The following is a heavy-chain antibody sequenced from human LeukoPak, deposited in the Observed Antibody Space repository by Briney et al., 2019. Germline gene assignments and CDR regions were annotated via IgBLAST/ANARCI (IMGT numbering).Heavy chain of an antibody. CDR2: INPNSGGT. V-gene: IGHV1-2*02. D-gene: IGHD5-18*01. CDR3: ARGRVVDTAMVDGDY. Sequence: ASVKVSCKASGYTFTGYYMHWVRQAPGQGLEWMGWINPNSGGTNYAQKFQGRVTMTRDTSISTAYMELSSLRSGDTAVYYCARGRVVDTAMVDGDYWGQGTLVTVSS. J-gene: IGHJ4*02. CDR1: GYTFTGYY.